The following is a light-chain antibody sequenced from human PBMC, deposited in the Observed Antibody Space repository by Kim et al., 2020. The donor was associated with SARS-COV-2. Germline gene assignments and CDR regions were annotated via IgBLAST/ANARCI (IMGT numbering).Light chain of an antibody. CDR2: SNS. J-gene: IGLJ7*01. V-gene: IGLV1-40*01. CDR3: QSYDSSLSGCV. CDR1: SSKIGVYYV. Sequence: TVTSPRTGTSSKIGVYYVLHWYQYLPGTVPHPLLYSNSPRPSAVPDRFSTSESCTSASLAIPGLKAEDESYCYCQSYDSSLSGCVFGGGTRLTLL.